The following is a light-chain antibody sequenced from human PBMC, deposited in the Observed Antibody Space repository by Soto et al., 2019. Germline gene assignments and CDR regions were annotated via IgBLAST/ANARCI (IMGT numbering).Light chain of an antibody. Sequence: QSALTQAPSVSGSPGQSVTISCTGTSSDVGNYNRVSWYQQPPGTAPKLMIYEVSNRPSGVPDRFSGSKSGNTASLTISGLQAEDEADYYCSSYTSSSPVVFGGGTKLTVL. V-gene: IGLV2-18*02. CDR1: SSDVGNYNR. J-gene: IGLJ3*02. CDR2: EVS. CDR3: SSYTSSSPVV.